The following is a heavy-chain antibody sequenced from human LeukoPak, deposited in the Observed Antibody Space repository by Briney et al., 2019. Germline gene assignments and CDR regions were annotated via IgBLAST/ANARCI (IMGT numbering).Heavy chain of an antibody. CDR1: GGSISSYY. D-gene: IGHD6-13*01. J-gene: IGHJ3*02. V-gene: IGHV4-59*01. CDR3: ARAAGYSSSWGAFDI. CDR2: IYYSGST. Sequence: PSETLSLTCTVSGGSISSYYWSWIRQPPGKGLEWIGYIYYSGSTNYNPSLKSRVTISVDTSKNQFSLKLSSVTAADTAVYYCARAAGYSSSWGAFDIWGQGTMVTVSS.